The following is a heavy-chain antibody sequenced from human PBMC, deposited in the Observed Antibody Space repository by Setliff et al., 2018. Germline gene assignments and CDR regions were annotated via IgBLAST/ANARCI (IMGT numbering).Heavy chain of an antibody. D-gene: IGHD6-13*01. CDR2: IYYSGST. J-gene: IGHJ6*02. Sequence: SETLSLTCTVSGGSISSSSYYWGWIRQPPGKGLEWIGIIYYSGSTYYNPSLKSRVTISVDTSKNQFSLKLSSVTAADTAVYYCARQQQLVIGSTAYYYYGMDVRGQGTTVTVSS. CDR3: ARQQQLVIGSTAYYYYGMDV. V-gene: IGHV4-39*07. CDR1: GGSISSSSYY.